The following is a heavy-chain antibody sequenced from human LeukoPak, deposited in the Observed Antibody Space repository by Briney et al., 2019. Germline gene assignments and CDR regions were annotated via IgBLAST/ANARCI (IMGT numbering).Heavy chain of an antibody. J-gene: IGHJ4*02. V-gene: IGHV3-33*08. CDR3: VRGVGVSRFNYLDS. Sequence: GTSLRLSCAASEFTFNNYAMHWVRQAPGKGLEWVAVIWYDASNEYYADSVKGRFTISRDNSKNTLYLQMNSLRDDDTAVYYCVRGVGVSRFNYLDSWGQGTLVIVSS. D-gene: IGHD6-13*01. CDR2: IWYDASNE. CDR1: EFTFNNYA.